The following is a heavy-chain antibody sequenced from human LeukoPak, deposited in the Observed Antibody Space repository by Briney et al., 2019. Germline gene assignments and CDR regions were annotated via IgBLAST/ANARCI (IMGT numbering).Heavy chain of an antibody. V-gene: IGHV3-21*01. CDR2: ISSSSSYI. CDR3: ARDRNDGYNYLFDY. D-gene: IGHD5-24*01. Sequence: PGGSLRLSCAASGFTFSSYAMHWVRQAPGKGLEWVSSISSSSSYIYYADSVKGRFTISRDNAKNSLYLQMNSLRAEDTAVYYCARDRNDGYNYLFDYWGQGTLVTVSS. J-gene: IGHJ4*02. CDR1: GFTFSSYA.